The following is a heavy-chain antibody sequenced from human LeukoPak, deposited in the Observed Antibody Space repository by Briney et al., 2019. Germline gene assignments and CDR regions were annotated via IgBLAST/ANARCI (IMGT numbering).Heavy chain of an antibody. CDR3: ARSHYDFWSGYPNWFDP. CDR1: GFTFSDYA. J-gene: IGHJ5*02. CDR2: ISGSGGST. Sequence: PGGSLRLSCAVSGFTFSDYAMSWVRQAPGKGLEWVSTISGSGGSTYSADSVKGRFTISRDNSKNTLYLQMNSLRAEDTAVYYCARSHYDFWSGYPNWFDPWGQGTLVTVSS. V-gene: IGHV3-23*01. D-gene: IGHD3-3*01.